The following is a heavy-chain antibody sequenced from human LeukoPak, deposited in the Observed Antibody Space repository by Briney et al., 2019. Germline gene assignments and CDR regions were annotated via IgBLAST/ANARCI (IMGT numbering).Heavy chain of an antibody. Sequence: PGGSLRLSCAASGFTFSDAWMSWVRQAPGKGLECVSLIYSNGNTYYADSVKGRFTISRDNSKNTLFLQMNSLRAEDTAVYYCTSSEDYWGQGTLVTVSS. CDR1: GFTFSDAW. CDR2: IYSNGNT. V-gene: IGHV3-66*01. CDR3: TSSEDY. J-gene: IGHJ4*02.